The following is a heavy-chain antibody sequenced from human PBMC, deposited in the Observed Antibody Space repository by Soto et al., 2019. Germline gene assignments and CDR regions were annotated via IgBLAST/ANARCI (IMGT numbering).Heavy chain of an antibody. CDR3: ARSVNIAVAGTGIDY. V-gene: IGHV3-30-3*01. Sequence: QVQLVESGGGVVQPGRSLRLSCAASGFTFSSYAMHWVRQAPGKGLEWVAVMSYDGSKIYYADSVKGRFTISRDNSKNTMCLQMISLKVEDTAVYYCARSVNIAVAGTGIDYWGQGTLVTVSS. CDR2: MSYDGSKI. CDR1: GFTFSSYA. D-gene: IGHD6-19*01. J-gene: IGHJ4*02.